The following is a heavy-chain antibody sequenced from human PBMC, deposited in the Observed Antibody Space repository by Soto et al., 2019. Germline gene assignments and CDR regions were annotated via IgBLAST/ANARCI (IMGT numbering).Heavy chain of an antibody. Sequence: QVQLVQSGAVVKKPGSSVKVSCKASGGTFSSYTHTWVRHAPGQGLEWMGRVIPILHLSNYAQKFQGRVTITADKSTSTAYMELSSLGSEDTAVYYCATTWGTLNWFSDYWGQGTLVTVSS. CDR2: VIPILHLS. D-gene: IGHD7-27*01. J-gene: IGHJ4*02. CDR3: ATTWGTLNWFSDY. V-gene: IGHV1-69*02. CDR1: GGTFSSYT.